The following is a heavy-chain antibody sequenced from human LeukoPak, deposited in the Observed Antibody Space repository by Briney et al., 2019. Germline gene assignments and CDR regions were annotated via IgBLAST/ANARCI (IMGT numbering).Heavy chain of an antibody. CDR3: ARAGYCSTTSSYEYFDYYYMDA. V-gene: IGHV1-18*01. Sequence: VASVKVSCKSSGYTFTTSGISWVRQAPGQGLEWMGWISVYSGNTKYAQKLQGRVTMTTDTSTSTAYMEFRSLRSDDTAVYYCARAGYCSTTSSYEYFDYYYMDAWGKGTPVTVSS. J-gene: IGHJ6*03. D-gene: IGHD2-2*01. CDR2: ISVYSGNT. CDR1: GYTFTTSG.